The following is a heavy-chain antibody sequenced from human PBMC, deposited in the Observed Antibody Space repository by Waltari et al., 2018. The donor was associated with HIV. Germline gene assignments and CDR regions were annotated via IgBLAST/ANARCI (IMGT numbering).Heavy chain of an antibody. Sequence: EVLLVQSGGVLVQPGESLRLTCAASGFPLSTYWMTWVRQAPGKGLEWVATINQDGSEKYYVDSVKGRFIISRDNAWTSLSLEMNNLRAEDTAVYYCARDHESGAGMYYFSHWGQGSLVTVSS. CDR3: ARDHESGAGMYYFSH. D-gene: IGHD3-16*01. J-gene: IGHJ4*02. CDR1: GFPLSTYW. V-gene: IGHV3-7*01. CDR2: INQDGSEK.